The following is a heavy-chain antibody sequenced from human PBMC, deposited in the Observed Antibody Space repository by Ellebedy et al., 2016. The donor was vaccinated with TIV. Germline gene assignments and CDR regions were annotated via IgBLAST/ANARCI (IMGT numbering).Heavy chain of an antibody. CDR2: MNYIGST. CDR3: ARVLDYYDPTSGFDY. Sequence: SETLSLTCTVSGVSMSSRDFFWGWIRQPPGKGLEWIGNMNYIGSTYYNPSLKSRVTFYIDTSTNQFSLKLRTVTAADTAVYYCARVLDYYDPTSGFDYWGQGTLVTVSS. D-gene: IGHD3-22*01. V-gene: IGHV4-39*01. CDR1: GVSMSSRDFF. J-gene: IGHJ4*02.